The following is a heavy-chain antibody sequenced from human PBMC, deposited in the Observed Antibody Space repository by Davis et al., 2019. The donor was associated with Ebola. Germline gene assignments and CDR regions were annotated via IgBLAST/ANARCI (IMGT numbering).Heavy chain of an antibody. CDR3: ARDTITAPFDWSYYYYGMDV. D-gene: IGHD3-9*01. V-gene: IGHV3-7*03. CDR1: GFTFSSYE. J-gene: IGHJ6*02. CDR2: IKQDGSEK. Sequence: GESLKISCAASGFTFSSYEMNWLRQAPGKGLEWVANIKQDGSEKYYVDSVKGRFTISRDNAKNSLYLQMNSLRAEDTAVYYCARDTITAPFDWSYYYYGMDVWGQGTTVTVSS.